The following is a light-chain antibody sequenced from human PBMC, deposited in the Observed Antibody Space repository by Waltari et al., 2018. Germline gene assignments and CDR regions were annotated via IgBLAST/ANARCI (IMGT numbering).Light chain of an antibody. CDR2: DKN. Sequence: SSELTQDPAVSVAMGQTVPIPCQENGISSSYDSWYQQRPGQAPIHIMYDKNNRPSGVPDRFSGSNSDNTASLTITGAQAEDEASYYCHSRDASGVGGSFGGGTKLTVL. CDR3: HSRDASGVGGS. J-gene: IGLJ2*01. V-gene: IGLV3-19*01. CDR1: GISSSY.